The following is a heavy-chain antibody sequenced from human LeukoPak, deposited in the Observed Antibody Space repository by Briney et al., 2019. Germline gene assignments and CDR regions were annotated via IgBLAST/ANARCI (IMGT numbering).Heavy chain of an antibody. D-gene: IGHD4-23*01. V-gene: IGHV3-21*01. J-gene: IGHJ4*02. CDR1: GFTFSSYS. CDR3: ARDSRWGYFDY. Sequence: GGSLRLSCAASGFTFSSYSMNWVRRAPGKGLEWVSSISSSSSYIYYADSVKGRFTISRDNAKNSLYLQMNSLRAEDTAVYYCARDSRWGYFDYWGQGTLVTVSS. CDR2: ISSSSSYI.